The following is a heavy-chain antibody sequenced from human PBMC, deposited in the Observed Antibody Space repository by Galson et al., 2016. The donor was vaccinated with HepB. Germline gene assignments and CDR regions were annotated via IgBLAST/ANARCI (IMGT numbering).Heavy chain of an antibody. V-gene: IGHV3-23*01. Sequence: SLRLSCAASGFTFSHYAMSWVRQAPGKGLEWVSDISGSGGSTDYADSVKGRFTISRDNSKNTLYLQMSSLRAEDTALYYCAQNEYYTGGICADYFDYWGQGTLVTVSS. CDR2: ISGSGGST. D-gene: IGHD2-8*02. CDR1: GFTFSHYA. CDR3: AQNEYYTGGICADYFDY. J-gene: IGHJ4*02.